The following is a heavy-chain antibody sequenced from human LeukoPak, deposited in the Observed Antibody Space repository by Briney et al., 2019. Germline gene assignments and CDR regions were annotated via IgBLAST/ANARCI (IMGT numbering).Heavy chain of an antibody. CDR2: IWYDGSNK. V-gene: IGHV3-33*01. CDR3: ARVFPNYGMDV. J-gene: IGHJ6*02. CDR1: GFTFTRYV. D-gene: IGHD3-10*02. Sequence: GGSLRLSRPASGFTFTRYVLPWVREAPGKGLEWVAIIWYDGSNKYYADSVKGRFTISRDNSKNSVYLEMNSLRVEDTALYYCARVFPNYGMDVWGQGTMVTVSS.